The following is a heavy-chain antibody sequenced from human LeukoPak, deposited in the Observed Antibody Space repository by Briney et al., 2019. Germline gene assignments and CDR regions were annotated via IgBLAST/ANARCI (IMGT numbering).Heavy chain of an antibody. D-gene: IGHD2-2*01. CDR3: AKDRHAPGRYCSSTTCFPFDP. CDR1: GFTFSSYA. J-gene: IGHJ5*02. Sequence: GGSLRLSCAASGFTFSSYAMSWLRQAPGKGLEWVSGISGSGGSTYYADSVKGRFTISRDNSKNTLYLQMNSLRAEDTAVYYCAKDRHAPGRYCSSTTCFPFDPWGQGTLVTVSS. CDR2: ISGSGGST. V-gene: IGHV3-23*01.